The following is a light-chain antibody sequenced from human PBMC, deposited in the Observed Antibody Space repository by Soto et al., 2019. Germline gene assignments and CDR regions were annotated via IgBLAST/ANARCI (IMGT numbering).Light chain of an antibody. J-gene: IGKJ1*01. CDR2: DAS. CDR3: LKYLTYPLT. Sequence: DIQMTQSPSTLSAFVGDRVTITCRASQRISTWLAWYKQKPGKAPSLLIYDASILKSGVPSTFSGNGSGTEFALTVSSLHPYVFATYYRLKYLTYPLTVRQGTKVDIK. V-gene: IGKV1-5*01. CDR1: QRISTW.